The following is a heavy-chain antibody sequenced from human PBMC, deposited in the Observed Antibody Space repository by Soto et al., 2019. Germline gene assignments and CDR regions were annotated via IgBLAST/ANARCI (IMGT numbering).Heavy chain of an antibody. CDR1: GYTFTGYY. D-gene: IGHD2-2*03. J-gene: IGHJ4*02. Sequence: GASVKVSCKASGYTFTGYYMHWVRQAPGQGLEWMGWINPNSGGTNYAQKFQGRVTMTRDTSISTAYMELSRLRSDDTAVYYCAMGVGYSSSSSCYSLEYWDQGTMVTISS. V-gene: IGHV1-2*02. CDR2: INPNSGGT. CDR3: AMGVGYSSSSSCYSLEY.